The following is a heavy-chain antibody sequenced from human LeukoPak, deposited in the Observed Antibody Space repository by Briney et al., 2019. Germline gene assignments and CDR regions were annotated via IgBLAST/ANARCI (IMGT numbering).Heavy chain of an antibody. D-gene: IGHD4-17*01. Sequence: SETLSLTCTVSGGSINSYYWSWIRQPPGKGLEWIGYIYYRGSTYYNPSLKSRVTISVDTSKNQFSLKPSSVTAADTAVYYCSYGDYYYYGMDVWGQGTTVTVSS. J-gene: IGHJ6*02. CDR1: GGSINSYY. CDR2: IYYRGST. CDR3: SYGDYYYYGMDV. V-gene: IGHV4-59*08.